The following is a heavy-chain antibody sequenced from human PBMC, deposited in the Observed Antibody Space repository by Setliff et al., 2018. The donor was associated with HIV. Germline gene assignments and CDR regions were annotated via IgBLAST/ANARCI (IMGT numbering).Heavy chain of an antibody. CDR3: ARPALGIGGGSRFDN. CDR1: GVSIGSYY. CDR2: IYYTGST. D-gene: IGHD3-10*01. V-gene: IGHV4-59*01. Sequence: PSETLSLTCTVSGVSIGSYYWSWIRQPPGKGLEWIGYIYYTGSTYYNPSLTSRVTISVDTSKNQFSLKLSSVTAADTAVYYCARPALGIGGGSRFDNWGQGTRVTVSS. J-gene: IGHJ4*02.